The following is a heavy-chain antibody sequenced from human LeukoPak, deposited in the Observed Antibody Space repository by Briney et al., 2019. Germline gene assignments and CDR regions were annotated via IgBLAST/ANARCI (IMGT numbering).Heavy chain of an antibody. J-gene: IGHJ4*02. CDR2: INPNSGGT. CDR1: GFTFSSYG. Sequence: GGSLRLSCAASGFTFSSYGMHWVRQAPGQGLEWMGWINPNSGGTNYAQKFQGRVTMTRDTSISTAYMELSRLRSDDTAVYYCARGGNYYGSGRRAFDYWGQGTLVTVSS. D-gene: IGHD3-10*01. V-gene: IGHV1-2*02. CDR3: ARGGNYYGSGRRAFDY.